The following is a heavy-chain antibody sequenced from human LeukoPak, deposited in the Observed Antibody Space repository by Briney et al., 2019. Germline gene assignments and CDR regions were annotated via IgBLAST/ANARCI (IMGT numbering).Heavy chain of an antibody. V-gene: IGHV4-39*01. CDR2: IYYTGST. CDR1: GGSIGSTNYY. J-gene: IGHJ4*02. D-gene: IGHD3-22*01. CDR3: ARGGSSGYIY. Sequence: SETLSLTCTVSGGSIGSTNYYWGWIRQPPGKGLEWIGSIYYTGSTFYNPSLKSRVTISVDTSKNQVSLRLTSVTAADTAVYYCARGGSSGYIYWGQGTLVTVSS.